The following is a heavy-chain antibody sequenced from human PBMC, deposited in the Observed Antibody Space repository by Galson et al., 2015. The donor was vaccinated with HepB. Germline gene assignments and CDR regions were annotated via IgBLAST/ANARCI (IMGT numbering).Heavy chain of an antibody. CDR2: IIPIFGTA. V-gene: IGHV1-69*13. J-gene: IGHJ6*03. CDR1: GGTFSSYA. CDR3: ARGIAARRNYYYYMDV. D-gene: IGHD6-6*01. Sequence: SVKVSCKASGGTFSSYAISWVRQAPGQGLEWMGGIIPIFGTANYAQKFQGRVTITADESTSTAYMELSSLRSEDAAVYYCARGIAARRNYYYYMDVWGKGTTVTVSS.